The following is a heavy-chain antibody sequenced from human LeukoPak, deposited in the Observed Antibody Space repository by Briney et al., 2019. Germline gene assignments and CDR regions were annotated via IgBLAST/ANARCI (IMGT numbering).Heavy chain of an antibody. CDR3: ARPRVGATGFDY. V-gene: IGHV1-46*01. D-gene: IGHD1-26*01. Sequence: ASVKVSCKASGYTFTSYYMHWVRQAPGQGLEWMGIINPSGGSTSYAQKFQGRVTMIRDTSTSTVYMELSSLRSEDTAVYYCARPRVGATGFDYWGQGTLVTVSS. J-gene: IGHJ4*02. CDR2: INPSGGST. CDR1: GYTFTSYY.